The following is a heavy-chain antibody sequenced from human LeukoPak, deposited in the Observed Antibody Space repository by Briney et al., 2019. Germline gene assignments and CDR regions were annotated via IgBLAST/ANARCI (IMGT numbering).Heavy chain of an antibody. CDR3: ARGSCSGGTPYYYYYGMDV. Sequence: ASVKVSCKASGGTFSSYAISWVRQAPGQGLEWMGGIIPIFGTANYAQKFQGRVTITADESTSTAYMELSSLRSEDTAVYYCARGSCSGGTPYYYYYGMDVWGQGTTVTVSS. J-gene: IGHJ6*01. V-gene: IGHV1-69*13. CDR2: IIPIFGTA. CDR1: GGTFSSYA. D-gene: IGHD2-15*01.